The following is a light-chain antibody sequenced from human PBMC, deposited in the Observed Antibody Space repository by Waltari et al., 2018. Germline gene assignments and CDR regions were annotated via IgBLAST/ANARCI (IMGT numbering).Light chain of an antibody. J-gene: IGKJ5*01. CDR3: QQRGNWPIT. V-gene: IGKV3-11*01. CDR2: GAS. CDR1: QSINNY. Sequence: EIVLTQSPATLSLSPGKRATLSCRASQSINNYLAWYHQQPGQAPRLLVYGASNRATGVPARFSGSGSGTDFTLTISSLEPEDLGVYYCQQRGNWPITFGQGTRLEI.